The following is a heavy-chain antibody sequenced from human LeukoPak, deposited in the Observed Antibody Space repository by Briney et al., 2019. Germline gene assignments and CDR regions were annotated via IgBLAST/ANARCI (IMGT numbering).Heavy chain of an antibody. CDR1: GFTFSDSY. Sequence: GGSLRLSCAASGFTFSDSYMSWIRQAPGKGLEWVSYISRSGSTKYYADSVKGRFTISRDNAKNSLYLQMNSLRAEDTAVYYCAELGITMIGGVWGKGTTVTISS. V-gene: IGHV3-11*04. D-gene: IGHD3-10*02. CDR3: AELGITMIGGV. J-gene: IGHJ6*04. CDR2: ISRSGSTK.